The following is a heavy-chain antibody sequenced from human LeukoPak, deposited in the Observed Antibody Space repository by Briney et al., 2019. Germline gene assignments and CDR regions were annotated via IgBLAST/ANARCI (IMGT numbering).Heavy chain of an antibody. D-gene: IGHD2-8*01. CDR1: GFTFSSYS. Sequence: GGSLRLSCAASGFTFSSYSMNWVRQAPGKGLEWVSSISSSSSYIYYADSVKGRFTISRDNAKNSLYPQMNSLRAEDTAVYYCARVLMVYAPPDYWGQGTLVTVSS. CDR3: ARVLMVYAPPDY. V-gene: IGHV3-21*01. J-gene: IGHJ4*02. CDR2: ISSSSSYI.